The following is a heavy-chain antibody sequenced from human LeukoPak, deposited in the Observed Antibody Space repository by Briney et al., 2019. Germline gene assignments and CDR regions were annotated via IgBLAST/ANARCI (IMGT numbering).Heavy chain of an antibody. CDR1: GYSFTDYY. Sequence: GASVRVSCKPSGYSFTDYYIHWVRQAPGQGLEWMAWINTKTGRTSSARKFQGRVTMTRDPSITTVYMDMAWLTSDDTAIYFCARADFIDAGPYLIGPWGQGTLVTVSS. CDR3: ARADFIDAGPYLIGP. J-gene: IGHJ5*02. CDR2: INTKTGRT. D-gene: IGHD3-3*01. V-gene: IGHV1-2*02.